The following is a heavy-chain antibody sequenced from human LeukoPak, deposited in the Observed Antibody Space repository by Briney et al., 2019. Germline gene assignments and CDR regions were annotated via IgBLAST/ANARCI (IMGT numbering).Heavy chain of an antibody. D-gene: IGHD3-3*01. CDR2: ISWNSGSI. CDR1: GFTFDDYA. CDR3: AKDTSFSSGYYSSGGFDY. J-gene: IGHJ4*02. Sequence: PGRSLRLSCAASGFTFDDYAMHWVRQAPGKGLEWVSGISWNSGSIGYADSVKGRFTISRDNAKNSLYLQMNSLRAEDTALYYCAKDTSFSSGYYSSGGFDYWGQGTLVTVSS. V-gene: IGHV3-9*01.